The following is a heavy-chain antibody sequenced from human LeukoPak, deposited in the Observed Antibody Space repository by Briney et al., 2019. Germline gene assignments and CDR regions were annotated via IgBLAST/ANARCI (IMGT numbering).Heavy chain of an antibody. V-gene: IGHV3-7*01. CDR3: ARDAIAVAPYSHFDY. Sequence: PGGSLRLSCAASGFTFSSYWMSWVRQAPGKGLEWVANIKQDGSEKYYVNSVKGRFTISRDNAKNSLYLQMNSLRAEDTAVYYCARDAIAVAPYSHFDYWGQGTLVTVSS. J-gene: IGHJ4*02. CDR1: GFTFSSYW. D-gene: IGHD6-19*01. CDR2: IKQDGSEK.